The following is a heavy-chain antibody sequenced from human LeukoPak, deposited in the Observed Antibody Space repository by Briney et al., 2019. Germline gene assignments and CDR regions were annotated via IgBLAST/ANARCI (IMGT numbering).Heavy chain of an antibody. J-gene: IGHJ4*02. CDR2: IWYDGSNK. D-gene: IGHD3-22*01. CDR1: GFTFSSYG. Sequence: GRSLRLSCAASGFTFSSYGMPWVRQAPGKGLEWVAVIWYDGSNKYYADSVKGRFTISRDNSKNTLYLQMNSLRAEDTAVYYCARHYYDSSGYYYHDYWGQGTLVTVSS. CDR3: ARHYYDSSGYYYHDY. V-gene: IGHV3-33*01.